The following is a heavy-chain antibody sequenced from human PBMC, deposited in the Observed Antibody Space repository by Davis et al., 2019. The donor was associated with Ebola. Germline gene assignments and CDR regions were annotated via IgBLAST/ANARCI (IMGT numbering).Heavy chain of an antibody. CDR2: ISSSSSYI. CDR3: ARDDWDVVVTAPGDY. J-gene: IGHJ4*02. CDR1: GFTFSSYS. D-gene: IGHD2-21*02. V-gene: IGHV3-21*01. Sequence: PGESLKISCAASGFTFSSYSMNWVRQAPGKGLEWVSSISSSSSYIYYADSVKGRFTISRDNAKNSLYLQMNSLRAEDTAVYYCARDDWDVVVTAPGDYWGQGTLVTVSS.